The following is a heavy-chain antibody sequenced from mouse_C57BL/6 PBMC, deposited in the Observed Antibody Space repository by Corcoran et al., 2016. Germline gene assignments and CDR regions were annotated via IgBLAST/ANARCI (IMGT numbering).Heavy chain of an antibody. V-gene: IGHV1-19*01. CDR2: INPYNGGT. J-gene: IGHJ4*01. CDR1: GYTFTDYY. CDR3: ATGSSWAMDY. D-gene: IGHD1-1*01. Sequence: EVQLQQSGPVLVKPGASVKMSCKASGYTFTDYYMNWVKQSHGKSLEWIGVINPYNGGTSYNQKFKGKATLTVDKSSSTAYMELNSLTSEDSAVYYCATGSSWAMDYWGQGTSVTVSS.